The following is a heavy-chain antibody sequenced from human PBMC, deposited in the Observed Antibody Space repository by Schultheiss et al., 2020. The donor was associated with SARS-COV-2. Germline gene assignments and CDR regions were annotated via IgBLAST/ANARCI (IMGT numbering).Heavy chain of an antibody. D-gene: IGHD1-26*01. CDR1: GYTLTELS. Sequence: SVKVSCKVSGYTLTELSMHWVRQAPGQGLEWMGGIIPIFGTANYAQKFQGRVTITADESTSTAYMELSSLRSEDTAVYYCARGYSPFDYWGQGTLVTVSS. CDR2: IIPIFGTA. V-gene: IGHV1-69*13. J-gene: IGHJ4*02. CDR3: ARGYSPFDY.